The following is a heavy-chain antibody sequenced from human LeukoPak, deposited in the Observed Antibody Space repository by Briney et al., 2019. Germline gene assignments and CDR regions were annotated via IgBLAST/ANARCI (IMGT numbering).Heavy chain of an antibody. J-gene: IGHJ3*02. CDR3: ARVSISVVVTFRENDAFDI. D-gene: IGHD2-21*02. V-gene: IGHV4-4*02. CDR1: GGSISSSNW. CDR2: IYYSGST. Sequence: SETLSLTCAVSGGSISSSNWWSWVRQPPGKGLEWIGYIYYSGSTYYNPSLKSRVTISVDTSKNQFSLKLSSVTAADTAVYYCARVSISVVVTFRENDAFDIWGQGTMVTVSS.